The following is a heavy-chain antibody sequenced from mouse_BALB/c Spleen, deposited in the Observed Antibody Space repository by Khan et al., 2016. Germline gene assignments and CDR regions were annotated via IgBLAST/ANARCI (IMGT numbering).Heavy chain of an antibody. J-gene: IGHJ2*01. D-gene: IGHD4-1*01. CDR1: GYTFTNYG. Sequence: QIQLVQSGPELKKPGETVTISCKAPGYTFTNYGMNWVKQAPGKGLKWMGWINTYTGATTYADDFKGRLAFSLETSASTAYLQINNLKNEDTATXFCARWDWHFDYWGQGTTLTVSS. CDR3: ARWDWHFDY. V-gene: IGHV9-3-1*01. CDR2: INTYTGAT.